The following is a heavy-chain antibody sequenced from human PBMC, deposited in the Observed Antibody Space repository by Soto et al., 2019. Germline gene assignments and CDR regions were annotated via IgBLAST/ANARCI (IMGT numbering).Heavy chain of an antibody. J-gene: IGHJ4*02. D-gene: IGHD3-22*01. Sequence: PGGSLRLSCAASGFTFSSYWMTWVRQAPGKGLEWVANINQDGSEKYYMDSMKGRFTISRDNAKNSLLLQLNSLRAEDTAVYYCAKDGPLITMIVVPYYFDYWGQGTLVTVSS. CDR1: GFTFSSYW. CDR2: INQDGSEK. V-gene: IGHV3-7*01. CDR3: AKDGPLITMIVVPYYFDY.